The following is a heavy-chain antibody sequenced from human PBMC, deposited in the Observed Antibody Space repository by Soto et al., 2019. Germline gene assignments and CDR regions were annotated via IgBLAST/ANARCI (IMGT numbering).Heavy chain of an antibody. CDR1: GFTFSSYS. CDR2: ISSSSSTI. Sequence: LRLSCAASGFTFSSYSMNWVRQAPGKGLEWVSYISSSSSTIYYADSVKGRFTISRDNAKNSLYLQMNSLRDEDTAVYYCGRLRWSPYYFDYRGQGTLVTVSS. J-gene: IGHJ4*02. V-gene: IGHV3-48*02. CDR3: GRLRWSPYYFDY. D-gene: IGHD4-17*01.